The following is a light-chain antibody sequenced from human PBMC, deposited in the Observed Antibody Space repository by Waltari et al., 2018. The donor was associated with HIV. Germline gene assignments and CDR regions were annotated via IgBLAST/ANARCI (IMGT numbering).Light chain of an antibody. CDR3: CSYAGSYTVV. CDR2: DVS. CDR1: SSDVGGYNY. J-gene: IGLJ2*01. V-gene: IGLV2-11*01. Sequence: VTISCTGTSSDVGGYNYVSWYQQHPGKAPKLMIYDVSKRPSGVPDRFSGSKSGNTASLTISGLQAEDEADYYCCSYAGSYTVVFGGGTKLTVL.